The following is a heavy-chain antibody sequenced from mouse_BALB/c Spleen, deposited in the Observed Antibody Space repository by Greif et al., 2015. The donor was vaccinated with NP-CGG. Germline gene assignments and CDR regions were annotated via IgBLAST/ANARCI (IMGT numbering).Heavy chain of an antibody. D-gene: IGHD2-4*01. J-gene: IGHJ4*01. CDR1: GFTFTDYY. V-gene: IGHV7-3*02. CDR3: ARPYFDYEDYYAMDY. Sequence: EVQRVESGGGLVQPGGSLRLSCATSGFTFTDYYMSWVRQPPGRALEWLGFIRNKANDYTTEYSASVKGRFTISRDNSQSIPYLQMNTLRAEDSATYYCARPYFDYEDYYAMDYWGQGTSVTVSS. CDR2: IRNKANDYTT.